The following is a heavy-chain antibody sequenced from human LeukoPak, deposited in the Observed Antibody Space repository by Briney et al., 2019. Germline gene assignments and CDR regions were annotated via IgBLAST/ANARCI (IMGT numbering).Heavy chain of an antibody. CDR1: GYTFSNYA. J-gene: IGHJ5*02. CDR3: ARPAAFCSRTSCSPEWLDP. CDR2: INTNTGHP. D-gene: IGHD2-2*01. V-gene: IGHV7-4-1*02. Sequence: EASVTVSCKASGYTFSNYAMNWVRQAPGQGLEWMGWINTNTGHPTSAQGFTGRFVFSLDTSVSTAYLQINSLKTEDTAVYYCARPAAFCSRTSCSPEWLDPWGQGTLVTVSS.